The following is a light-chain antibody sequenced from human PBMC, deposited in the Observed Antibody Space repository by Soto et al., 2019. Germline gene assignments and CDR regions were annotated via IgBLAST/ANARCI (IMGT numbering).Light chain of an antibody. CDR1: QGISSY. CDR2: AAS. V-gene: IGKV1-9*01. Sequence: IQLTQSPSSLSASVGDRVTITCRASQGISSYLAWYQQKPGKAPKLLIYAASTLQSGVPSRFSGSGSGTEFPLTISSLQPEDFAPYYCQQPNSYPWTFGQGTKVEIK. CDR3: QQPNSYPWT. J-gene: IGKJ1*01.